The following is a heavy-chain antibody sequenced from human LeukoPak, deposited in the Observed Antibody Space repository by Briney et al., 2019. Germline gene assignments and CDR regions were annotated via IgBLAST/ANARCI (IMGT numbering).Heavy chain of an antibody. CDR1: GGTSSSYA. CDR2: IIPIFGTA. Sequence: SVKVSCKASGGTSSSYAISWVRQAPGQGLEWMGRIIPIFGTANYAKKFQGRVTIITDESTSTAYMELSSLRSEDTAVYYCAREEGYYSGSYHLDYWGQGTLVTVSS. J-gene: IGHJ4*02. CDR3: AREEGYYSGSYHLDY. D-gene: IGHD1-26*01. V-gene: IGHV1-69*05.